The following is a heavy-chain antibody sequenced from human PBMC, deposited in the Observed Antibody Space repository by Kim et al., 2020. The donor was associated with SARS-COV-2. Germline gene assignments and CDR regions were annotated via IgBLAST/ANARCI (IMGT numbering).Heavy chain of an antibody. V-gene: IGHV3-11*06. D-gene: IGHD3-10*01. J-gene: IGHJ6*02. Sequence: KCRFTISRDNAKNSLYLQMNSLRAEDTAVYYCARDPEDYYGSGSPALMDVWGQGTTVTVSS. CDR3: ARDPEDYYGSGSPALMDV.